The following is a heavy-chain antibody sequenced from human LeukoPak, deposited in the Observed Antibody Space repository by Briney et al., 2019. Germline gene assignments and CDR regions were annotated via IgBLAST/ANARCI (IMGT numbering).Heavy chain of an antibody. J-gene: IGHJ4*02. CDR2: ISYDGSNK. Sequence: GGSLRLSCAASGFTFSTYAMSWVRQAPGKGLEWVAVISYDGSNKYYADSVKGRFTISRDNSKNTLYLQMNSLRAEDTAVYYCARDADYGDYPLLDWGQGTLVTVSS. CDR1: GFTFSTYA. CDR3: ARDADYGDYPLLD. V-gene: IGHV3-30-3*01. D-gene: IGHD4-17*01.